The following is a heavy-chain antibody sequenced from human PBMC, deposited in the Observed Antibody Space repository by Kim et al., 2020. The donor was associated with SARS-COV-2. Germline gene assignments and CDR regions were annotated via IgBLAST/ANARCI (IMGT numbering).Heavy chain of an antibody. CDR1: GYTFAAYG. CDR3: ARGGRGDHFYNGMDV. J-gene: IGHJ6*02. D-gene: IGHD2-21*02. V-gene: IGHV1-18*01. Sequence: ASVKVSCKASGYTFAAYGISWVRKARGQGLQWMGGIGAYNGMSDYGQTFHDRITMTTDISSSTAYLEVRSLRSDDTAIYFCARGGRGDHFYNGMDVWGQGTAVIVSS. CDR2: IGAYNGMS.